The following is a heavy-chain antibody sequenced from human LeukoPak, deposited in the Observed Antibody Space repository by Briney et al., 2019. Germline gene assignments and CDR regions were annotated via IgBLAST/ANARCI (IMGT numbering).Heavy chain of an antibody. CDR2: INHSGST. CDR3: ARQRRGYSYGTRGYYFDY. Sequence: PSETLSLTCAVYGGSFSGYYWSWIRQPPGKGLEWIGEINHSGSTNYNPSLKSRVTISVDTSKNQFSLKLSSVTAADTAVYYCARQRRGYSYGTRGYYFDYWGQGTLVTVSS. CDR1: GGSFSGYY. V-gene: IGHV4-34*01. D-gene: IGHD5-18*01. J-gene: IGHJ4*02.